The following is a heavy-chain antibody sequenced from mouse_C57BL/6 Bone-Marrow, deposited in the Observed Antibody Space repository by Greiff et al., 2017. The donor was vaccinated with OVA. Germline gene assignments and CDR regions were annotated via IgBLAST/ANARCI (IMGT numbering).Heavy chain of an antibody. Sequence: EVKLVESGGGLVKPGGSLKLSCAASGFTFSDYGMHWVRQAPEKGLECVAYISSGSSTIYYADTVKGRFTISRDNAKNTLFLQMTSLRSEDTAMYYCARTNWDVGYYFDYWGQGTTLTVSS. J-gene: IGHJ2*01. V-gene: IGHV5-17*01. CDR1: GFTFSDYG. CDR2: ISSGSSTI. CDR3: ARTNWDVGYYFDY. D-gene: IGHD4-1*01.